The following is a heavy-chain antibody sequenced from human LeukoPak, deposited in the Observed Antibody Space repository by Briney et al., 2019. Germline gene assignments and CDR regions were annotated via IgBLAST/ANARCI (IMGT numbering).Heavy chain of an antibody. CDR2: MNPNSGNT. Sequence: ASVKVSCTASGYTFTSYDIDWVRQATGQGLEWMGWMNPNSGNTGYAQKFQGRVTMTRNTSISTAYMELSSLRSEDTAVYYCARGRSSWYRSDWFDPWGQGTLVTVSS. CDR1: GYTFTSYD. J-gene: IGHJ5*02. V-gene: IGHV1-8*01. CDR3: ARGRSSWYRSDWFDP. D-gene: IGHD6-13*01.